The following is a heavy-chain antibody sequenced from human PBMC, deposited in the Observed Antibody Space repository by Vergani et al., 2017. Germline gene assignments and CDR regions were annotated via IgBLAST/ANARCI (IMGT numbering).Heavy chain of an antibody. CDR2: ILSSGTT. CDR3: ARDSWTAELRGVYWFDT. J-gene: IGHJ5*02. D-gene: IGHD3-10*01. Sequence: QVQLHESGPGLVKPSQTLSLTCTVSGGSITSGSFYWSWNRQPAGKGLEWIGRILSSGTTNYNPSLKSRITLSVDTSKNQLSLRMTSVTAADTAVYYCARDSWTAELRGVYWFDTWGQGTLVSVSS. CDR1: GGSITSGSFY. V-gene: IGHV4-61*02.